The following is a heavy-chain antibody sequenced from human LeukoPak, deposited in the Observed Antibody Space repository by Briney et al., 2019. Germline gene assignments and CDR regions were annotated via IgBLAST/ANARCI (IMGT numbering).Heavy chain of an antibody. Sequence: PGGSLRLSCAASGFTFSSYAMSWVRQAPGKGLECVSGISGSGGSTYYADSVKGRFTISRDNSKNTLNLQMNSLRAEDTAVYYCAKVDYSQLTGNYHGPAGYWGQGTLVTVSS. CDR1: GFTFSSYA. CDR3: AKVDYSQLTGNYHGPAGY. D-gene: IGHD4-4*01. J-gene: IGHJ4*02. CDR2: ISGSGGST. V-gene: IGHV3-23*01.